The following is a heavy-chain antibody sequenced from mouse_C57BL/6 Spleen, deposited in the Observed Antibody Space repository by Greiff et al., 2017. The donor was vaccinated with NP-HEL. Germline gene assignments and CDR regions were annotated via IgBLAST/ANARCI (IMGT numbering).Heavy chain of an antibody. CDR1: GFTFSSYG. D-gene: IGHD4-1*01. CDR3: ARRTGTGYFDY. CDR2: ISSGGSYT. J-gene: IGHJ2*01. V-gene: IGHV5-6*01. Sequence: EVHLVESGGDLVKPGGSLKLSCAASGFTFSSYGMSWVRQTPDKRLEWVATISSGGSYTYYPDSVKGRFTISRDNAKNTLYLQMSSLKSEDTAMYYCARRTGTGYFDYWGQGTTLTVSS.